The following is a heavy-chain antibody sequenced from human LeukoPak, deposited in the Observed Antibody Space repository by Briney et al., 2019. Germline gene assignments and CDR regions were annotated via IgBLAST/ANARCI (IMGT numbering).Heavy chain of an antibody. V-gene: IGHV3-21*01. Sequence: GGSLRLSCAASGFTVSSNSMSWVRQAPGKGLEWVSSISSSSSYIYYADSVKGRFTISRDNAKNSLYLQMNSLRAEDTAVYYCARVRVVSKISDAFDIWGQGTMVTVSS. CDR1: GFTVSSNS. CDR3: ARVRVVSKISDAFDI. J-gene: IGHJ3*02. CDR2: ISSSSSYI. D-gene: IGHD3-3*01.